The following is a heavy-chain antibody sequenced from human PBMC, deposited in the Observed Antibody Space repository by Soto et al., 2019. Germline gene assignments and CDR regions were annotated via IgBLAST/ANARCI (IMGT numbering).Heavy chain of an antibody. CDR3: VKEFGVAGSSYESFFDY. D-gene: IGHD5-18*01. Sequence: QVQLVESGGGVVQPGGSLRLSCAASGCTLSSHGMQWVRQAPGKGLEWVAVVSYDGGTKYYADSVKGRFTISRDNSKNALYLQMNSLRAEDTAVYYCVKEFGVAGSSYESFFDYWGQGTLVTVSS. CDR2: VSYDGGTK. CDR1: GCTLSSHG. J-gene: IGHJ4*02. V-gene: IGHV3-30*18.